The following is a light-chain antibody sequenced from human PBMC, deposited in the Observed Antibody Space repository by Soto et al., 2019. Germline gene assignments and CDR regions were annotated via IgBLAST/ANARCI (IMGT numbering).Light chain of an antibody. J-gene: IGKJ1*01. CDR1: QSVGSNY. V-gene: IGKV3-20*01. CDR2: GAS. CDR3: QQYGGSVQT. Sequence: IEMTQSPATLSASPGARATLSCRASQSVGSNYLAWYQQRPGQPPNLLIFGASHRAPDIPDRFSGSGSGTDFTLTISRLEPEDFAVYYCQQYGGSVQTFGQGTKVDIK.